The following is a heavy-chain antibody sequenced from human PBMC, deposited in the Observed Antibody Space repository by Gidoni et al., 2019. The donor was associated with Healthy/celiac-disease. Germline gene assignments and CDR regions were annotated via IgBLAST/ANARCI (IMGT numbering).Heavy chain of an antibody. D-gene: IGHD6-13*01. V-gene: IGHV3-48*03. CDR2: ISSSGSTI. Sequence: EVQLVESGGGLVQPGGSLRLSCAASGFTFSSYEMNWVRQAPGKGLEWVSYISSSGSTIYYADSVKGRFTISRDNAKNSLYLQMNSLRAEDTAVYYCARDRDSSSWEDAFDIWGQGTMVTVSS. J-gene: IGHJ3*02. CDR1: GFTFSSYE. CDR3: ARDRDSSSWEDAFDI.